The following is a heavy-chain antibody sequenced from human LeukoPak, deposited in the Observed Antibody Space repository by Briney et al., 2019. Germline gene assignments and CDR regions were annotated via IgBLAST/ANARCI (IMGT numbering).Heavy chain of an antibody. CDR3: ARLSYYYGSGSYALGY. D-gene: IGHD3-10*01. Sequence: GESLKISCKGSGYSFTSYWISWVRQMPGKGLDWMGRIDPSDSYTNYSPSFQGHVTISADKSISTAYLPWSSLKASDTAMYYCARLSYYYGSGSYALGYWGQGTLVTVSS. J-gene: IGHJ4*02. CDR1: GYSFTSYW. V-gene: IGHV5-10-1*01. CDR2: IDPSDSYT.